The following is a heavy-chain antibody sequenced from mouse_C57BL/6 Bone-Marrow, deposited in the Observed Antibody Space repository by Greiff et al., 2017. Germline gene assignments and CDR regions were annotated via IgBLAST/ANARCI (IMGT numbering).Heavy chain of an antibody. Sequence: VQLQQSGPELVKPGASVKISCKASGYSFTDYNMHWVKQSNGKSLEWIGVINPNYGTTRYNQKFKGKATLAVDQSSSTAYMQLNSLTSEDSAVYYCARAEDCCGNYPHWYFNVWGTGTTVTVSS. D-gene: IGHD2-1*01. CDR2: INPNYGTT. V-gene: IGHV1-39*01. CDR3: ARAEDCCGNYPHWYFNV. J-gene: IGHJ1*03. CDR1: GYSFTDYN.